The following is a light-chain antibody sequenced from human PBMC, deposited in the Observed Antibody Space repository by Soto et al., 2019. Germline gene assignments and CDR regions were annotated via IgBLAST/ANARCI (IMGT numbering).Light chain of an antibody. CDR1: SSDVGSYNL. CDR2: EGS. J-gene: IGLJ3*02. CDR3: CSYAGSSPGV. Sequence: QSALTQPASVSGSPGQSITISCTGTSSDVGSYNLVSWYQQHPGKAPKLMIYEGSKRPSGVSNRFSCSKSGNTASLTISGLQDEDEADYYCCSYAGSSPGVFGGGTKLTVL. V-gene: IGLV2-23*01.